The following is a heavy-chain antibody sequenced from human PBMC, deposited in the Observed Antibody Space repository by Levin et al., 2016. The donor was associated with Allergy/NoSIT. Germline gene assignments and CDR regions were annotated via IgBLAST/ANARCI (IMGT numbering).Heavy chain of an antibody. CDR3: ARDRRLWFGANNWFDP. J-gene: IGHJ5*02. CDR1: GGTFSSYA. CDR2: IIPILGIA. V-gene: IGHV1-69*04. D-gene: IGHD3-10*01. Sequence: SVKVSCKASGGTFSSYAISWVRQAPGQGLEWMGRIIPILGIANYAQKFQGRVTITADKSTSTAYMELSSLRSEDTAVYYCARDRRLWFGANNWFDPWGQGTLVTVSS.